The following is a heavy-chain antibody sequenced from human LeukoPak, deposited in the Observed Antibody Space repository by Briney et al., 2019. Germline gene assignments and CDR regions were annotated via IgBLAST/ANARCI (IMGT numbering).Heavy chain of an antibody. V-gene: IGHV4-30-2*01. CDR3: ARAYYDYVWGSYRPYYFDY. Sequence: SETLSLTCAVPGGSISSGGYSWSWIRQPPGKGLEWIGYIYHSGSTYYNPSLKSRVTISVDRSKNQFSLKLSSVTAADTAVYYCARAYYDYVWGSYRPYYFDYWGQGTLVTVSS. CDR1: GGSISSGGYS. CDR2: IYHSGST. J-gene: IGHJ4*02. D-gene: IGHD3-16*02.